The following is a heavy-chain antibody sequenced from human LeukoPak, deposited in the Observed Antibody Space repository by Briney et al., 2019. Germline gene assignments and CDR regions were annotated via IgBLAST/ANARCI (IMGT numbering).Heavy chain of an antibody. CDR3: ARGRGELLSFDY. V-gene: IGHV4-31*03. D-gene: IGHD3-10*01. CDR1: DASISSGHYF. J-gene: IGHJ4*02. CDR2: IYYSGSS. Sequence: TSETLSLTCTVSDASISSGHYFWTWIRQHPAKGLEWVGYIYYSGSSYYNPSLRSRVTISLDSSKNQFSLKLSSVTAADTAMYYCARGRGELLSFDYWGQGTLVTVSS.